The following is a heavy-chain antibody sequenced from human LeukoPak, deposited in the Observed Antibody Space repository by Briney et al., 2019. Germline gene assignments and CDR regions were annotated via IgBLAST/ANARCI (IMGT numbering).Heavy chain of an antibody. CDR1: GYTFTSYY. J-gene: IGHJ6*03. Sequence: GASVKVSCKASGYTFTSYYMHWVRQAPGKGLEYVSAISSNGGSTYYANSVKGRFTISRDNSKNTLYLQMGSLRAEDMAVYYCARDPGTTVLYYYYMDVWGKGTTVTVSS. CDR3: ARDPGTTVLYYYYMDV. V-gene: IGHV3-64*01. CDR2: ISSNGGST. D-gene: IGHD1-7*01.